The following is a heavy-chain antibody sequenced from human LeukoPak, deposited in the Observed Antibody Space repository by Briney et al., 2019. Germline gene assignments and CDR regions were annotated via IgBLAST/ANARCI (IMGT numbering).Heavy chain of an antibody. CDR2: INWNGGST. J-gene: IGHJ6*03. CDR1: GFTFDDYG. CDR3: ARNGVVPAAYYYMDV. Sequence: GGSLRLSCAASGFTFDDYGMSWVRHAPGKGLEWVSGINWNGGSTGYADSVKGRFTISRDNAKNSLYLQMNSLRAEDTALYYGARNGVVPAAYYYMDVWGKGTTVTVSS. D-gene: IGHD2-2*01. V-gene: IGHV3-20*04.